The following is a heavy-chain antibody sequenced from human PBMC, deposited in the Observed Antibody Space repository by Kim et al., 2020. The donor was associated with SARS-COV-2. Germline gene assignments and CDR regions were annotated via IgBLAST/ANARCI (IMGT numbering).Heavy chain of an antibody. CDR3: ARDPGSGYFDY. D-gene: IGHD6-19*01. V-gene: IGHV4-59*01. CDR2: IYYSGST. Sequence: SETLSLTCTVSGGSISSYYWSWIRQPPGKGLEWIGYIYYSGSTNYNPSLKSRVTISVDTSKNQFSLKLSSVTAADTAVYYCARDPGSGYFDYWGQGTLVT. J-gene: IGHJ4*02. CDR1: GGSISSYY.